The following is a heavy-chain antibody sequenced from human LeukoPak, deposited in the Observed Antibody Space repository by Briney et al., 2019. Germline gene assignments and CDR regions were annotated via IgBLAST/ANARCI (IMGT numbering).Heavy chain of an antibody. Sequence: PSETLSLTCTVSGGSISSGGYYWDWVRQSPGKGLEWIGYIYHSGSTYYNPSLKSRVTISVDKAKNQFSLQLSSVIAADTAVYYCARESKMGAFDIWGQGTLVTASS. CDR3: ARESKMGAFDI. J-gene: IGHJ3*02. V-gene: IGHV4-30-2*06. CDR2: IYHSGST. D-gene: IGHD5-24*01. CDR1: GGSISSGGYY.